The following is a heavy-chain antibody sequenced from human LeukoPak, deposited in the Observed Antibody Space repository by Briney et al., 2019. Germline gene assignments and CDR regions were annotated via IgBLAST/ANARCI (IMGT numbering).Heavy chain of an antibody. J-gene: IGHJ4*02. D-gene: IGHD6-13*01. CDR1: GFTFSSYG. V-gene: IGHV3-30*02. CDR3: ARLKWQQLDLGIFDY. CDR2: IRYDGSNK. Sequence: GGSLRLSCAASGFTFSSYGMHWVRQAPGKGLEWVAFIRYDGSNKYYADSVKGRFTISRDNSKNTLYLQMNSLRAEDTAVYYCARLKWQQLDLGIFDYWGQGTLVTVSS.